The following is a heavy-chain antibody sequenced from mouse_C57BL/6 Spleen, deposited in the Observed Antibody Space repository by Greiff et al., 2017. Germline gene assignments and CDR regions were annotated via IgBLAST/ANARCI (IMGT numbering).Heavy chain of an antibody. CDR1: GYAFSSYW. J-gene: IGHJ4*01. CDR3: AIKREDYAMDY. CDR2: LYPGDGDT. V-gene: IGHV1-80*01. Sequence: QVHVKQSGAELVKPGASVKISCKASGYAFSSYWMNWVKPRPGKGLEGIGQLYPGDGDTNYNGKFKGKATLTADKSSSTAYMQLSSLTSEDSAVYFCAIKREDYAMDYWGQGTSVTVSS.